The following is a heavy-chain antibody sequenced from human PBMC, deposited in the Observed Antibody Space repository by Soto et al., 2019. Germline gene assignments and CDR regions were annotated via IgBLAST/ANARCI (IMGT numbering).Heavy chain of an antibody. J-gene: IGHJ4*02. CDR1: GGSISSYY. CDR2: IYTSGST. CDR3: ARDHKVADIFDY. V-gene: IGHV4-4*07. D-gene: IGHD6-19*01. Sequence: SETLSLTCTVSGGSISSYYWSWIRQPAGKGLEWIGRIYTSGSTNYNPSLKSRVTMSVDTSKNQFSLKLSPVTAADTAVYYCARDHKVADIFDYWGQGTLVSVSS.